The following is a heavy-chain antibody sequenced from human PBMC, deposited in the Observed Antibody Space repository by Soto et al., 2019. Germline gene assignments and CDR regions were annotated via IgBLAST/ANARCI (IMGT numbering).Heavy chain of an antibody. CDR2: ISGSGGSP. Sequence: EVQLLESGGGLVQPGGSLRLSCAASGFTFSTYTMSWVRRAPGKGLEWVSAISGSGGSPSYAVSVQGRFTISRDNPKKTLYLQMKSLRAEDTAVYYCAKARCSTTNCYVPDYWGQGTLVTVSS. CDR3: AKARCSTTNCYVPDY. D-gene: IGHD2-2*01. V-gene: IGHV3-23*01. J-gene: IGHJ4*02. CDR1: GFTFSTYT.